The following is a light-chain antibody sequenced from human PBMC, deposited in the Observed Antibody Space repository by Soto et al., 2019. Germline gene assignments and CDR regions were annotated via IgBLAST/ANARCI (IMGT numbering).Light chain of an antibody. CDR1: SNDVGGYNY. CDR3: SSYTNTKSFYV. J-gene: IGLJ1*01. CDR2: EVS. V-gene: IGLV2-14*01. Sequence: QSVLTQPASVSGSPGQSITISCAGTSNDVGGYNYVSWYQQHPGKAPKLLIYEVSHRPSGVSIRFSGSKSGNTASLTISGLQAEDEADYYCSSYTNTKSFYVFGTGTKLTVL.